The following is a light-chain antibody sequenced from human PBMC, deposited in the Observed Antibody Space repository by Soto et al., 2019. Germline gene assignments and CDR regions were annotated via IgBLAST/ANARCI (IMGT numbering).Light chain of an antibody. CDR3: QKFSSYPLN. CDR2: DAS. Sequence: EFVLTPSPGTLSFSPVEIATLSCIASQTVRNNYLAWYQQKPGQAPRLLIYDASSRATGIPDRFSGGGSGTDFTLTISRLEPEDFAVYYCQKFSSYPLNCGGGTTGDIK. J-gene: IGKJ4*01. CDR1: QTVRNNY. V-gene: IGKV3-20*01.